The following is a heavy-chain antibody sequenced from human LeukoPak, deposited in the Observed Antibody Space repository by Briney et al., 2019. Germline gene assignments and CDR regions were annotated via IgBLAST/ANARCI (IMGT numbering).Heavy chain of an antibody. D-gene: IGHD3-10*01. J-gene: IGHJ6*02. V-gene: IGHV3-11*01. Sequence: GGSLRLSCAASGFTFSDYYMSWIRQAPGKGLEWVSYISSSGSAIYYADSVKGRFTISRDNAKNSLYLQMNSLRAEDTAVYYCARALLPWFGELSLIHYYYYGMDVWAKGPRSPSP. CDR3: ARALLPWFGELSLIHYYYYGMDV. CDR1: GFTFSDYY. CDR2: ISSSGSAI.